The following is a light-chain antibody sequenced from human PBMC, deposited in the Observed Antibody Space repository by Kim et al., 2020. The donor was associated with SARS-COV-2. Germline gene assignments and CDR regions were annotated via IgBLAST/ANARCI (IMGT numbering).Light chain of an antibody. CDR1: ESVRSK. CDR2: DAS. J-gene: IGKJ1*01. V-gene: IGKV3-15*01. CDR3: QQYNIWPWT. Sequence: VSLGERATLSCRASESVRSKLAWYQQNPGQAPRLLIYDASTRATGVPARFSSSGSGTDFTLTISSVQPGDLVIYYCQQYNIWPWTFGLGTKVDIK.